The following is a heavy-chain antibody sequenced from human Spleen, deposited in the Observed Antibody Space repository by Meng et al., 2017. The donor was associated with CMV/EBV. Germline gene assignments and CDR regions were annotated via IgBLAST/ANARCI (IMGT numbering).Heavy chain of an antibody. J-gene: IGHJ5*01. V-gene: IGHV3-11*04. CDR1: GFTFSAYY. Sequence: ASGFTFSAYYMPWFCQAPGKGLEWVSYISSSGSITKYLDSLKGRFTISRDNAKNSLFLQMNSLTVEDTAVYYCARDSSAVHNWLDSWGQGTLVTVSS. D-gene: IGHD1-26*01. CDR3: ARDSSAVHNWLDS. CDR2: ISSSGSIT.